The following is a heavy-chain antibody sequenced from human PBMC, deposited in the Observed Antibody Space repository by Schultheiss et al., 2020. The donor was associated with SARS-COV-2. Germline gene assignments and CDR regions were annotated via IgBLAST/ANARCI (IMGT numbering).Heavy chain of an antibody. CDR2: ISAYNGNT. Sequence: ASVKVSCKASGYTFTSYGISWVRQAPGQGLEWMGWISAYNGNTNYAQKLQGRVTMTTDTSTSTAYMELRSLRSEDTAVYYCARDASLSWSGENYGMDVWGQGTTVTVSS. J-gene: IGHJ6*02. CDR1: GYTFTSYG. V-gene: IGHV1-18*01. CDR3: ARDASLSWSGENYGMDV. D-gene: IGHD3-3*01.